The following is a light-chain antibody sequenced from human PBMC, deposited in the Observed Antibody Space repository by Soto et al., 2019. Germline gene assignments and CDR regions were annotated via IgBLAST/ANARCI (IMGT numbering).Light chain of an antibody. CDR2: AAS. J-gene: IGKJ3*01. CDR3: QQYGSSQFT. V-gene: IGKV3-20*01. Sequence: EVVLTQSPGTLSLSPGERATLSCRASQSVSSGSLAWYQQKPGQAPRLLIYAASTRATGIPDRFSGSGSGTDFTLTVSRLEPEDFAVYYCQQYGSSQFTFGPGTKVDIK. CDR1: QSVSSGS.